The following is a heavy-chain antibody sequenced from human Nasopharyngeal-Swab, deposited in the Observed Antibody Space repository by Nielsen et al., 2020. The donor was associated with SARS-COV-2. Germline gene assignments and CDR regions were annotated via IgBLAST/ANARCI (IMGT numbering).Heavy chain of an antibody. V-gene: IGHV4-59*08. CDR3: ARRLGLRAPFDY. CDR1: GGSMSNFH. D-gene: IGHD5/OR15-5a*01. Sequence: SETLSLTCTVSGGSMSNFHWSGIRGSAGKGLERIGYVYDSGSTKYNPSLNSRVTISVDTSKTQFSLKVRSVTAADTAVYFCARRLGLRAPFDYWGQGTLVTVSS. CDR2: VYDSGST. J-gene: IGHJ4*02.